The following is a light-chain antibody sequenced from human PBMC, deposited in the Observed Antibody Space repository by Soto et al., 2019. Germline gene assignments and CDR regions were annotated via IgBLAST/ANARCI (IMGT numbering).Light chain of an antibody. J-gene: IGLJ1*01. CDR1: SSNIGSNT. CDR3: AACDDSLNGPV. CDR2: SNN. V-gene: IGLV1-44*01. Sequence: QSVLTQPPSASGTPGQRVTISCSGSSSNIGSNTVNWYQQLPGTAPKLLIYSNNQRPSGVPDRFSGSKSGTSASLAISGLQSEDEADYYCAACDDSLNGPVFGTGTKVTV.